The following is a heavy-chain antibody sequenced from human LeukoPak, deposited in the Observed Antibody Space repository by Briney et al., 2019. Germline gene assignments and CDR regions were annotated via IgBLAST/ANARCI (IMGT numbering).Heavy chain of an antibody. CDR3: AHRRVVPMVTTDDAFGI. Sequence: SGPTLVKPTQTLTLTCTFSGVLLSTSGVGVGWIRQPPGMALEWHALIYWDDDKRYSPSLKSRLTITEDTSKNQVVLTMTNMDPVDTATYYCAHRRVVPMVTTDDAFGIWGQGTMVTVSS. CDR2: IYWDDDK. D-gene: IGHD4-17*01. CDR1: GVLLSTSGVG. J-gene: IGHJ3*02. V-gene: IGHV2-5*02.